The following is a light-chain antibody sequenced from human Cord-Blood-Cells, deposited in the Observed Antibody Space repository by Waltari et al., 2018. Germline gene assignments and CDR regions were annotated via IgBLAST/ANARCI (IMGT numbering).Light chain of an antibody. CDR3: QQYGSSPLT. Sequence: EIVLTQSPGTLSLSPVERATLSCRPSQSVTSIYLPWYQQKPGLAPRLLIYGASSRATGIPDRFSGSGSGTDFTLTISRLEPEDFAVYYCQQYGSSPLTFGGGTKVEIK. J-gene: IGKJ4*01. CDR2: GAS. CDR1: QSVTSIY. V-gene: IGKV3-20*01.